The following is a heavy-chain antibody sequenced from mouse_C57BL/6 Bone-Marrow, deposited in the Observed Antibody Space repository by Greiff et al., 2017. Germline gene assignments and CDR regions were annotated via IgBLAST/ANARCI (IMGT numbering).Heavy chain of an antibody. J-gene: IGHJ3*01. CDR1: GYTFTSYW. D-gene: IGHD2-4*01. V-gene: IGHV1-61*01. CDR3: ARGGVYYDDDDGTWFAY. Sequence: QVQLQQPGAELVRPGSSVKLSCKASGYTFTSYWMDWVKQRPGQGLEWIGNIYPSDSETHYNQKFKDKATLTVDKSSSTAYMQLSSLTSEDSAVYYCARGGVYYDDDDGTWFAYWGQGTLVTVSA. CDR2: IYPSDSET.